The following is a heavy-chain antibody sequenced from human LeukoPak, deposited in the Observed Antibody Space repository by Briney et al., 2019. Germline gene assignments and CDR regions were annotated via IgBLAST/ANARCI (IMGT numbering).Heavy chain of an antibody. CDR1: GYTFTSYG. D-gene: IGHD3-22*01. J-gene: IGHJ4*02. CDR2: ISAYNGNT. Sequence: ASVKVSCKASGYTFTSYGISWVRQAPGQGLEWMGWISAYNGNTNYAQKLQGRVTMTTDTSTSTAYMELRSLRSDDTAVYYCARDAAELYYYDSSGYYWGYWGQGTLVTVSS. CDR3: ARDAAELYYYDSSGYYWGY. V-gene: IGHV1-18*01.